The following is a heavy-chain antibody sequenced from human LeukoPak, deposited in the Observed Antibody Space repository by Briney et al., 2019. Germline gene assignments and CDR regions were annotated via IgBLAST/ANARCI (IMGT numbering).Heavy chain of an antibody. CDR3: AREVNEKHDAFDM. D-gene: IGHD2-8*01. Sequence: PSETVSLTCSVSSVSINCYYWSWIRQSAGKGLEWLGRFYFSGSSDYNPSLKSRVSMSIDTSQNHFYLRLTSVTAADTGVYFCAREVNEKHDAFDMWGQGTIVAVSS. CDR1: SVSINCYY. CDR2: FYFSGSS. J-gene: IGHJ3*02. V-gene: IGHV4-4*07.